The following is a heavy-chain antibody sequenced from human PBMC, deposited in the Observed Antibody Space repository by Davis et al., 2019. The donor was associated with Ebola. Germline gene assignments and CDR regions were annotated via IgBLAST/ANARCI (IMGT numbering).Heavy chain of an antibody. CDR1: GYTFTSYY. V-gene: IGHV1-46*01. D-gene: IGHD3-3*01. J-gene: IGHJ5*02. Sequence: ASVQVSCKASGYTFTSYYMHWVRQAPGQGLEWMGIINPSGGSTSYAQKFQGRVTMTRDTSISTAYMELSRLRSDDTAVYYCARVPLGDFWSGYFLNWFDPWGQGTLVTVSS. CDR3: ARVPLGDFWSGYFLNWFDP. CDR2: INPSGGST.